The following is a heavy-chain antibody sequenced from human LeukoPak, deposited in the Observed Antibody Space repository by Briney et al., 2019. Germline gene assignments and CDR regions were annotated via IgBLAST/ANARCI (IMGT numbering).Heavy chain of an antibody. D-gene: IGHD4/OR15-4a*01. CDR3: ARGRYGAFDY. J-gene: IGHJ4*02. V-gene: IGHV1-18*01. CDR2: ISAYNGYT. CDR1: GYTFSNYG. Sequence: ASVKVSCKASGYTFSNYGITWVRQAPGQGLEWMGWISAYNGYTFYAQKLQGSVTMTRDTSISTAYMELSRLRSDDTAVYYCARGRYGAFDYWGQGTLVTVSS.